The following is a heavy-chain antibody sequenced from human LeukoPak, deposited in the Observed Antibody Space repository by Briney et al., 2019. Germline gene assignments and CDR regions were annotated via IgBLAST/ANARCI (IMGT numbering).Heavy chain of an antibody. CDR1: GFTVSSNY. J-gene: IGHJ4*02. V-gene: IGHV3-53*01. CDR3: ARAKLGYYFDY. D-gene: IGHD6-6*01. Sequence: GGSLRLSCAASGFTVSSNYMIWVRQAPGKGLEWVSVIYSGDSTYYADSVKGRFTISRDNSKNTLCLQMNSLRADDTAVYYCARAKLGYYFDYWGQGTLVTVSS. CDR2: IYSGDST.